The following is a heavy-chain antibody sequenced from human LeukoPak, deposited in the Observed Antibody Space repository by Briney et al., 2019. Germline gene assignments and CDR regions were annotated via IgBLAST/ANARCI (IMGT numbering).Heavy chain of an antibody. V-gene: IGHV1-2*02. Sequence: ASVKVSCTASGYTFTGYYMHWVRQAPGQGLEWMGWINPNSGGTNYAQKFQGRVTMTRDTSISTAYMELSRLRSDDTAVYYCARVDGSSRYYYYGMDVWGQGTTVTVSS. CDR1: GYTFTGYY. D-gene: IGHD6-6*01. CDR2: INPNSGGT. CDR3: ARVDGSSRYYYYGMDV. J-gene: IGHJ6*02.